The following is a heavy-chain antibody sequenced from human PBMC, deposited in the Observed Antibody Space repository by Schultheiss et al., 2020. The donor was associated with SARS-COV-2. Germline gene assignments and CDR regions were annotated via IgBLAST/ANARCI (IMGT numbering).Heavy chain of an antibody. D-gene: IGHD6-13*01. CDR2: IYYSGST. CDR1: GGSISSYY. V-gene: IGHV4-59*12. CDR3: AREMGVAAAGTGYYYYYYMDV. J-gene: IGHJ6*03. Sequence: SQTLSLTCTVSGGSISSYYWSWIRQPPGKGLEWIGYIYYSGSTNYNPSLKSRVTISVDTSKNQFSLKLSSVTAADTAVYYCAREMGVAAAGTGYYYYYYMDVWGKGTTVTVSS.